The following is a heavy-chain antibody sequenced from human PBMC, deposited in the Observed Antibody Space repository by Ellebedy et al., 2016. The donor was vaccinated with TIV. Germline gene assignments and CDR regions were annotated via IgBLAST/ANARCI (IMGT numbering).Heavy chain of an antibody. CDR3: VRDLHWSYFD. V-gene: IGHV3-7*03. Sequence: GESLKISCAASGFTFSINWMYWVRQAPGKGLEWVANIKEDGSEEYYVDSVKGRFTISRDNAKNSLYLQMNSLRAEDTAVYYCVRDLHWSYFDWGQGTLVTVSS. CDR2: IKEDGSEE. CDR1: GFTFSINW. J-gene: IGHJ4*02. D-gene: IGHD1-26*01.